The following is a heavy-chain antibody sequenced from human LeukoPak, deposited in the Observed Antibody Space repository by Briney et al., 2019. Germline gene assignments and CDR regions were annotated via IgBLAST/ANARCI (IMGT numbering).Heavy chain of an antibody. CDR2: TYSSVST. V-gene: IGHV4-39*01. J-gene: IGHJ4*02. CDR3: AYSGSYGHLGY. Sequence: PSETLSLTYTVSGGSISSNAYYWAWIRQPPGKGLEWIGSTYSSVSTYYNPSLKSRVTISVDTSKNQFSLRLSSVTAADTALYYCAYSGSYGHLGYWGQGIPVTVSS. CDR1: GGSISSNAYY. D-gene: IGHD1-26*01.